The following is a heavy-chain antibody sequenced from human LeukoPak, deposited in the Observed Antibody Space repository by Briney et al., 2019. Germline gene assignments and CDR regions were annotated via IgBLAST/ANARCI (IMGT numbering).Heavy chain of an antibody. V-gene: IGHV5-51*01. CDR2: IYPGDSDT. CDR3: ARVTSNSFDY. D-gene: IGHD1-1*01. J-gene: IGHJ4*02. CDR1: GYSCTSYW. Sequence: XSXXXSXKGSGYSCTSYWIGWVRQLPGKGLEWMGIIYPGDSDTRYSPSFQGQVTISADKSIRTSYLQWSSLKASDTAMYYCARVTSNSFDYWGQGTLVTVSS.